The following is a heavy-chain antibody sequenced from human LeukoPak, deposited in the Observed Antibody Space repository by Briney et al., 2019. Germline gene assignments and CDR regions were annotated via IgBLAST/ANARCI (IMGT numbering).Heavy chain of an antibody. V-gene: IGHV3-30*02. CDR1: GFTFSSYG. CDR3: ARSYDSSGYSLDY. D-gene: IGHD3-22*01. Sequence: GGSLRLSCAASGFTFSSYGMHWVRQAPGKGLEWVAFIRYDGSNKYYADSVKGRSTISRDNSKNTLYLQMNSLRSEDTAVYYCARSYDSSGYSLDYWGQGTLVTVSS. CDR2: IRYDGSNK. J-gene: IGHJ4*02.